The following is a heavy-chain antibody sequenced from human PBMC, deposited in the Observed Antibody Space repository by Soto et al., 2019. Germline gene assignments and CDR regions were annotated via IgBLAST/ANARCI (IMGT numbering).Heavy chain of an antibody. V-gene: IGHV1-69*12. D-gene: IGHD1-26*01. CDR1: GGTFSSYA. Sequence: QVQLVQSGAEVKKPGSSVKVSCKASGGTFSSYAISWVRQAPGQGLEWMGGIIPIFGTANYAQKFQDRVTITAGESTSTAYMERSSLRSEDTAVYYCARGESGAGDAYYFDYWGQGTLVTVSS. CDR2: IIPIFGTA. J-gene: IGHJ4*02. CDR3: ARGESGAGDAYYFDY.